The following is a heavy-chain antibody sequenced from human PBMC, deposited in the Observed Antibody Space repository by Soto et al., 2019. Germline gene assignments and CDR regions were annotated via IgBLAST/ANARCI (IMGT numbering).Heavy chain of an antibody. D-gene: IGHD2-2*01. Sequence: PGGSLRLSCAASGFTFSGSAMHWVRQASGKGLEWVGRIRSKANSYATAYAASVKGRFTISRDDSKNTAYLQMNSLKTEDTAVYYCTRRQYQLLTPYNWFDPWGQGTLVTVSS. V-gene: IGHV3-73*01. CDR2: IRSKANSYAT. J-gene: IGHJ5*02. CDR1: GFTFSGSA. CDR3: TRRQYQLLTPYNWFDP.